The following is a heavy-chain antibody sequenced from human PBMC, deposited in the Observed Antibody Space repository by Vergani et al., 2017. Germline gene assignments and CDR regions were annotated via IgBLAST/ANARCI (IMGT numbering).Heavy chain of an antibody. Sequence: QVTLKESGPVLAKPTETLTLTCTVSGFSLSNARMGVSWIRPPPGKALEWLAHIFSNDEKSYSTSLKSRLTISKDTSKSQVVLTMTNMDPVDTATYYCSRRNAPVDMVVVVAATGAGWFDPWGQGTLVTVSS. CDR3: SRRNAPVDMVVVVAATGAGWFDP. J-gene: IGHJ5*02. D-gene: IGHD2-15*01. CDR1: GFSLSNARMG. CDR2: IFSNDEK. V-gene: IGHV2-26*01.